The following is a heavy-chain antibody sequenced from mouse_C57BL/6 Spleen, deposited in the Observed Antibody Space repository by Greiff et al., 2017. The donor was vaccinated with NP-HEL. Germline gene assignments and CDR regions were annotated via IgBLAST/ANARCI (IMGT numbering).Heavy chain of an antibody. CDR1: GFNIKNTY. CDR3: ARAVVRSGYAMDY. D-gene: IGHD1-1*01. Sequence: EVQLVESVAELVRPGASVKLSCTASGFNIKNTYMHWVKQRPEQGLEWIGRIDPANGNTKYAPKFQGKATITADTSSNTAYLQLSSLTSEDTAIYYCARAVVRSGYAMDYWGQGTSVTVSS. CDR2: IDPANGNT. V-gene: IGHV14-3*01. J-gene: IGHJ4*01.